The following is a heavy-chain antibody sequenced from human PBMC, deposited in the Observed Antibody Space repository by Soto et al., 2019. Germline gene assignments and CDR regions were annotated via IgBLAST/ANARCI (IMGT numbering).Heavy chain of an antibody. D-gene: IGHD2-2*01. Sequence: EVQLVASGGGLIQPGGSLRLSCTASGFAVNSDYMSWVRQAPGKGLEWVSVIFGGGSTHYSDSVKGRFTISRDNSKNTVFLQMNSLRAEDTAVYYWVRTSSYWGQGTRVIVSS. J-gene: IGHJ4*02. CDR3: VRTSSY. CDR1: GFAVNSDY. V-gene: IGHV3-53*01. CDR2: IFGGGST.